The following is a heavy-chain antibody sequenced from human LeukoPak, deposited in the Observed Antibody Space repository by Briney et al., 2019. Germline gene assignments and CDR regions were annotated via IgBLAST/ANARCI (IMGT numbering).Heavy chain of an antibody. V-gene: IGHV3-53*01. CDR2: IYSGGST. Sequence: GGSLRLSCAASGFTVSSNYMSWVRQAPGKGLEWVSVIYSGGSTYYADSVRGRFTISRDNSKNTLYLQMNSLGAEDTAVYYCARVSYYDSSGYYFLSYVDYWGQGTLDTVSS. D-gene: IGHD3-22*01. CDR1: GFTVSSNY. J-gene: IGHJ4*02. CDR3: ARVSYYDSSGYYFLSYVDY.